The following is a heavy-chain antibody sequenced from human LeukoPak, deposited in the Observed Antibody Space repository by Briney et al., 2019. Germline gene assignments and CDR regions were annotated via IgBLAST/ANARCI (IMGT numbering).Heavy chain of an antibody. J-gene: IGHJ6*03. CDR2: IYHSGST. CDR1: GYSITSGYY. V-gene: IGHV4-38-2*01. Sequence: SETLSLTCAVSGYSITSGYYWGWIRQPPGKGLEWIGTIYHSGSTYYNPSLKSRVIVSVDTTKNQFSLKLSSVTAADTAVYYCVRTPYYYYHMDVWGKGTSVTVSS. CDR3: VRTPYYYYHMDV.